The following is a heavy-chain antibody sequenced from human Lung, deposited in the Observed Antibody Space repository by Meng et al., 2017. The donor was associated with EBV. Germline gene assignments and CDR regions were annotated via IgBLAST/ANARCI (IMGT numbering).Heavy chain of an antibody. CDR3: ARKAVLLWFGDTGGYFDY. D-gene: IGHD3-10*01. CDR1: GGAISSSNW. V-gene: IGHV4-4*02. J-gene: IGHJ4*02. CDR2: IYHSGST. Sequence: QLRLQESGSGLVRPSGTLSLTCAVSGGAISSSNWWSWVRQPPGKGLEWIGEIYHSGSTNYNPSLKSRVTISVDKSKNQFSLKLSSVTAADTAVYYCARKAVLLWFGDTGGYFDYWGQGTLVTVSS.